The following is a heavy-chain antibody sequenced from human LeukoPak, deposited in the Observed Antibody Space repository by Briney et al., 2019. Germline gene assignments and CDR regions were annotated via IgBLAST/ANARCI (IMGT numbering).Heavy chain of an antibody. D-gene: IGHD3-22*01. Sequence: GGSLRLSCAASGFTFSSYAMSWVRQAPGKGLEWVSAISGSGGSMYYADSVKGRFTISRDNSKNTLNLQMNSLRAADTAVYYCSKDDSIGYYYVPGAFGIWGQGTMVTGSS. CDR2: ISGSGGSM. V-gene: IGHV3-23*01. CDR1: GFTFSSYA. CDR3: SKDDSIGYYYVPGAFGI. J-gene: IGHJ3*02.